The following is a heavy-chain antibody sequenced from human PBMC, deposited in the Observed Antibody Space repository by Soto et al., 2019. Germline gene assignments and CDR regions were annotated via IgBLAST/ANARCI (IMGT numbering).Heavy chain of an antibody. CDR3: AKFGMATTKRSPPYYIDY. D-gene: IGHD1-1*01. J-gene: IGHJ4*02. CDR2: ISGSGGGT. Sequence: EVPVLESGGGLVQPGGSLRLSCAASGFTFSSYAMSWVRQAPGKGLEWVSSISGSGGGTYYADSVKGRFTFSRDNSKNTLYLQMNCLRAEDTAVYYCAKFGMATTKRSPPYYIDYWGQGALVTVSS. CDR1: GFTFSSYA. V-gene: IGHV3-23*01.